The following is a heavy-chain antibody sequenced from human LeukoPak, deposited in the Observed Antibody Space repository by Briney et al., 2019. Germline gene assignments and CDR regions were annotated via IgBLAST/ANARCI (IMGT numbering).Heavy chain of an antibody. D-gene: IGHD2-15*01. V-gene: IGHV3-11*04. Sequence: GGSLRLSCAASGFTFSDYYMSWIRQAPGKGLEWVAYISSSGSTIYYADSVKGRFTISRDNAKNSPYLQMNSLRAEDTAVYYCARAEGLVVVAATIDYWGQGTLVTVSS. J-gene: IGHJ4*02. CDR3: ARAEGLVVVAATIDY. CDR2: ISSSGSTI. CDR1: GFTFSDYY.